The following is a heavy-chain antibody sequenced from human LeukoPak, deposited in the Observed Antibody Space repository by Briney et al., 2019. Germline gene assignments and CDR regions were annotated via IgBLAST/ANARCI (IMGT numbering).Heavy chain of an antibody. J-gene: IGHJ5*02. CDR1: VFTFRDYA. V-gene: IGHV3-23*01. Sequence: GGTLRLSCAASVFTFRDYAMSWVRHTPGKGREWVSAISYSVGSTYYEAYVRGRFTISRDNSKNTLYLQMNSLRAEDTAVYYCAKDSDGYWFDPWGQGTLVTVSS. CDR3: AKDSDGYWFDP. CDR2: ISYSVGST. D-gene: IGHD4-17*01.